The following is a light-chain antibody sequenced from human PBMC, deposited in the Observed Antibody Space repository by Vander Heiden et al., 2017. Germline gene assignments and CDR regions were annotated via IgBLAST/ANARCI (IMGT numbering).Light chain of an antibody. CDR2: DVI. Sequence: QSALTQPASLSGSPGQSITLSCTGTSSDIGGYNLVSWYQQHPGKAPKLMIYDVITRPSGVSHRFSGSKSGNSASLTISGLLPEDEADYYCSSYTTSSTYVFGAGTKLTVL. CDR1: SSDIGGYNL. CDR3: SSYTTSSTYV. V-gene: IGLV2-14*03. J-gene: IGLJ1*01.